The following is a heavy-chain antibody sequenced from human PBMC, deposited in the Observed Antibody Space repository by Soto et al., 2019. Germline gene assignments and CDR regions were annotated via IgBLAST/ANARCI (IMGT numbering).Heavy chain of an antibody. Sequence: GGSLRLSCAASGFTFSSYAMSWVRQAPGKGLEWVSAISGSGGSTYYADSVKGRFTISRDNSKNTLYLQINSLRAEDTAVYYCATKLSRRDGYNYLVYYFDYWGQGTLVTVSS. CDR3: ATKLSRRDGYNYLVYYFDY. D-gene: IGHD5-12*01. CDR1: GFTFSSYA. CDR2: ISGSGGST. V-gene: IGHV3-23*01. J-gene: IGHJ4*02.